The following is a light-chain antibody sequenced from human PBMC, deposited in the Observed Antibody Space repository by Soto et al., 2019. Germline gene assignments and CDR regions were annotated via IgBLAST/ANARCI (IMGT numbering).Light chain of an antibody. CDR2: DAS. J-gene: IGKJ4*01. CDR1: QSVSSY. Sequence: EIVLTQSPATLSLSPGERATLSCRASQSVSSYLAWYQQKPGQAPRLLIYDASNRATGIPARFSGSGSGTHFAITISSLEAEAFAVYYSQQRSNWPLTFGGGTKVEIK. V-gene: IGKV3-11*01. CDR3: QQRSNWPLT.